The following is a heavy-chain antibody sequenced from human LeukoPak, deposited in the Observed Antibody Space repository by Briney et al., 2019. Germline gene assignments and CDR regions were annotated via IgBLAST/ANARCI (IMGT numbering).Heavy chain of an antibody. D-gene: IGHD6-19*01. Sequence: PGGSLRLSCAASGFTFNTYAMYWVRQAPGKGLEWVSGIFGSGGSAHYADSVKGQFTISRDNSKNTVYLQMNSLRAEDTAVYYCAKTTTGYSSGRYPGWPADSWGQGALVTVSS. CDR3: AKTTTGYSSGRYPGWPADS. CDR1: GFTFNTYA. V-gene: IGHV3-23*01. CDR2: IFGSGGSA. J-gene: IGHJ4*02.